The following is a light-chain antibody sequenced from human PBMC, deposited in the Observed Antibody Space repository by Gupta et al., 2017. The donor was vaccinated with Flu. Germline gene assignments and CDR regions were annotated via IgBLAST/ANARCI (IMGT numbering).Light chain of an antibody. CDR1: QGISTY. J-gene: IGKJ2*01. V-gene: IGKV1-39*01. CDR2: AAS. CDR3: QQCDNTPMGT. Sequence: SLSASVGDRITITCRASQGISTYLNWYQQKPGKAPKVLIYAASNLQSGVPSRFSGSGSGTDFTLTISSLQPEDFATYYCQQCDNTPMGTFGQGTKVEIK.